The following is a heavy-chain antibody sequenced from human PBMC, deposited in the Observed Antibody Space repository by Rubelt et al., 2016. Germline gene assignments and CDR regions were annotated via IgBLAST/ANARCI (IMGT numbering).Heavy chain of an antibody. V-gene: IGHV4-31*03. D-gene: IGHD3-10*01. CDR2: IYYRGST. CDR3: AREGMVRGELNFDY. J-gene: IGHJ4*02. Sequence: QVQLQESGPGLVKPSETLSLTCTVSGYSISSGGYYWSWIRQHPGKGLEWLGYIYYRGSTYYNPSLKSRVTISIDTSKNQYALKLRSGTAADTAVYYCAREGMVRGELNFDYWGQGTLVTVSS. CDR1: GYSISSGGYY.